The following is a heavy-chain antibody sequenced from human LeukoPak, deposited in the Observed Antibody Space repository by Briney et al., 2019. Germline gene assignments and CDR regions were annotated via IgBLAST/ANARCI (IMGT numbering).Heavy chain of an antibody. J-gene: IGHJ4*02. CDR1: GYTFTGYY. D-gene: IGHD3-22*01. CDR2: INPNSGGT. Sequence: AASVKVSCKASGYTFTGYYMHWVRQAPGQGLEWMGWINPNSGGTNYAQKFQGRVTMTRDTSISTAYMELSRLRSDDTAVYYCARVDTYDSSGTVDYWGQGTLVTVSS. V-gene: IGHV1-2*02. CDR3: ARVDTYDSSGTVDY.